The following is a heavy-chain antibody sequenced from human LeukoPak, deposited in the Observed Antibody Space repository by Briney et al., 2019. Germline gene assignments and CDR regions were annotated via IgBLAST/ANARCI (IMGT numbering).Heavy chain of an antibody. CDR2: IYYSGST. CDR3: ARGGYPRITGYFDY. J-gene: IGHJ4*02. D-gene: IGHD1-14*01. CDR1: GGSIGPYY. V-gene: IGHV4-59*01. Sequence: SETLSLTCTVSGGSIGPYYWNWIRRPAGKGLEWIGYIYYSGSTNYNPSLKSRVTISVDTSKNQFSLKLSSVTAADTAVYYCARGGYPRITGYFDYWGQGTLVTVSS.